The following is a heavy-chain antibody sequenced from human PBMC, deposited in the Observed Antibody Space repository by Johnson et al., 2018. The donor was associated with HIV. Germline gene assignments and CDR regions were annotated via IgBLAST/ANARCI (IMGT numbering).Heavy chain of an antibody. V-gene: IGHV3-66*01. D-gene: IGHD5-18*01. CDR2: IYSGGST. Sequence: VQLVESGGGLVQPGGSLRLSCAASGFTVSSNYMSWVRQAPGKGLEWVSVIYSGGSTYYADSVKGRFTISRDNSKNTLYLQMNSLRAEDTAVYYCARERGSIQLWVTDAFDIWGQGTMVTVSS. J-gene: IGHJ3*02. CDR3: ARERGSIQLWVTDAFDI. CDR1: GFTVSSNY.